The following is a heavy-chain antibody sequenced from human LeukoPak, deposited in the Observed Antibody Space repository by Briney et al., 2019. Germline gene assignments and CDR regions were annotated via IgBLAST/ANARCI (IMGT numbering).Heavy chain of an antibody. CDR1: GFTFDDYA. D-gene: IGHD3-22*01. V-gene: IGHV3-30*02. Sequence: PGRSLRLSCAASGFTFDDYAMHWVRQAPGKGLEWVAFIRYDGSNKYYADSVKGRFTISRDNSKNTLYLQMNSLRVEDTAVYYCATLPYYYDSSGSYYFDYWGQGTLVTVSS. J-gene: IGHJ4*02. CDR3: ATLPYYYDSSGSYYFDY. CDR2: IRYDGSNK.